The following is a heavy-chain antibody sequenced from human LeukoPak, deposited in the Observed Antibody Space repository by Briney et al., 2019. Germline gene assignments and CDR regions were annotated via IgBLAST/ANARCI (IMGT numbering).Heavy chain of an antibody. CDR3: AIQRWLQSGAINFFEY. CDR1: AFTFSNYL. J-gene: IGHJ4*02. D-gene: IGHD5-24*01. Sequence: GGSLRLSCAASAFTFSNYLISWVRQAPGKGLEWVSAIGGNGVDTYYANSVKGRFTISRDNSKNTLYLQMHSLRPDDTAVYYCAIQRWLQSGAINFFEYWGLGTLVTVSS. CDR2: IGGNGVDT. V-gene: IGHV3-23*01.